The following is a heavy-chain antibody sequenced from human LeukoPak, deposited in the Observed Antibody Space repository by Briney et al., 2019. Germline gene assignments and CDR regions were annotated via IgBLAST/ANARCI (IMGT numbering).Heavy chain of an antibody. J-gene: IGHJ4*02. CDR3: TRDLTMAAFDY. Sequence: RPGGSLRLSCAASGFRFADYGVDWVRQTPGKGLEWVAYISWNGGLISYADSVKGRFTSSRDNAKNSLYLQLDSLRAEDTALYYCTRDLTMAAFDYWGQGTLVTVSS. V-gene: IGHV3-20*04. CDR1: GFRFADYG. CDR2: ISWNGGLI. D-gene: IGHD5-24*01.